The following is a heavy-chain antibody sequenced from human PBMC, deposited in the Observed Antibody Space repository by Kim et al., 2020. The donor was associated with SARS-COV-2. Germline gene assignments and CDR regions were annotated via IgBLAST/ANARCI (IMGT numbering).Heavy chain of an antibody. CDR2: SSYNGIS. CDR3: TRVPLVASGTYGWFDP. J-gene: IGHJ5*02. CDR1: GGSISSGGYY. V-gene: IGHV4-31*03. Sequence: SETLSLTCTVSGGSISSGGYYWNWVRQLPGKGLEWIGYSSYNGISNYNPPLRSRVFISLDTSKSQFSVDLSSVTAADTAVYYCTRVPLVASGTYGWFDP. D-gene: IGHD3-10*01.